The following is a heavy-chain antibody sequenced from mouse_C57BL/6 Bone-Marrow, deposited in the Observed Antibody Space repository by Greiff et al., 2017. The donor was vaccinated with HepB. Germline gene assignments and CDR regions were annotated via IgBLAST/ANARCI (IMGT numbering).Heavy chain of an antibody. J-gene: IGHJ2*01. D-gene: IGHD1-1*01. Sequence: QVQLQLPGAELVKPGASVKLSCKASGYTFTSYWMQWVKQRPGQGLEWIGEIDPSDSYTNYNQKFKGKATLTVDTSSSTAYMQLSSLTSEDSAVYYCARGFTTVNYWGQGTTLTVSS. CDR3: ARGFTTVNY. V-gene: IGHV1-50*01. CDR2: IDPSDSYT. CDR1: GYTFTSYW.